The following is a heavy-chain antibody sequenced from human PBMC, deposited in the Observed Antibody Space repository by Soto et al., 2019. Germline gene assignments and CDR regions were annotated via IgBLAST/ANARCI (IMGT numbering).Heavy chain of an antibody. CDR1: DGSISSGGYS. V-gene: IGHV4-31*03. CDR2: IYHSGTT. CDR3: ARGRGHQLLGWSDP. Sequence: QVQLQESGPGLVKPSQTLSLTCTVSDGSISSGGYSWSWIRQPPGSGLEWIGYIYHSGTTYYNPSRKSRVTTAGDTSKNQFPRKLTAVTAADTAVYYCARGRGHQLLGWSDPWGQGTLVTVSS. J-gene: IGHJ5*02. D-gene: IGHD2-2*01.